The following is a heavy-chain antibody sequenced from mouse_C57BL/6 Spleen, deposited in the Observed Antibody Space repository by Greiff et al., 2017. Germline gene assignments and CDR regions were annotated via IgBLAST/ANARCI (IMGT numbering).Heavy chain of an antibody. CDR2: IHPNSGST. CDR3: ARSHYSNDAMDY. CDR1: GYTFTSYW. V-gene: IGHV1-64*01. Sequence: VQLQQPGAELVKPGASVKLSCKASGYTFTSYWMHWVKQRPGQGLEWIGMIHPNSGSTNYNEKFKSKATLTVDKSSSTAYMQLSSLTSEDSAVYYCARSHYSNDAMDYWGQGTSVTVSS. J-gene: IGHJ4*01. D-gene: IGHD2-5*01.